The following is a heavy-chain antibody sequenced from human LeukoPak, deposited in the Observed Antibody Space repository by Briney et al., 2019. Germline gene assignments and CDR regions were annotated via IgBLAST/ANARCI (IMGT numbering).Heavy chain of an antibody. J-gene: IGHJ4*02. V-gene: IGHV3-7*01. CDR2: IKQDGSDK. CDR3: ARGTKGAPGIDY. D-gene: IGHD6-13*01. CDR1: GFTFSTYW. Sequence: GGSLRLSCAVSGFTFSTYWMNWVRQIPGKGLQWVATIKQDGSDKHYEGSVKGRFTISRDNAKNSVDLQMNSLRVEDTAVYYCARGTKGAPGIDYWGQGTLVTVSS.